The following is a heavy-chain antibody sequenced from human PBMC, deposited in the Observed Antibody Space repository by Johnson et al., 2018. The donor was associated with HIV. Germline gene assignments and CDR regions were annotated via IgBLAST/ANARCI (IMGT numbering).Heavy chain of an antibody. CDR2: ISGSGRTI. V-gene: IGHV3-11*04. J-gene: IGHJ3*02. Sequence: QVQLVESGGGLVKPGGSLRLSCAASGFTFSDYYMSWIRQAPGKGLEWVSYISGSGRTISYADSVTGRFTISRDNAKNSLHLQMNSLRAEDTAVYYCVRRMVVGYHAFDIWGQGTVVTVSS. CDR3: VRRMVVGYHAFDI. CDR1: GFTFSDYY. D-gene: IGHD2-21*01.